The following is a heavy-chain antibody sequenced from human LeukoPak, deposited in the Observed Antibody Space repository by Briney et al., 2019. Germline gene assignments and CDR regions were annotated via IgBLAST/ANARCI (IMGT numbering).Heavy chain of an antibody. D-gene: IGHD3-10*01. CDR3: ARTVITFSRWFDP. V-gene: IGHV3-30*12. CDR1: GLTFRHYG. CDR2: IESDESIS. J-gene: IGHJ5*02. Sequence: PGGSLRLSCAASGLTFRHYGMHWVRQTPGKGLEWVAFIESDESISQYADLVKGRFTISRDNSKNMLYLQMNSLRAEDTAVYYCARTVITFSRWFDPWGQGTLVTVSS.